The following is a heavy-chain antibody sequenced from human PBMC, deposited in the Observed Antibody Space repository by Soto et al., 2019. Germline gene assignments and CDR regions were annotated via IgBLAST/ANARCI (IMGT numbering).Heavy chain of an antibody. V-gene: IGHV3-33*01. Sequence: GGSLRLSCAASGFTFSSYGMHWVRQAPGKGLEWVAVIWYDGSNKYYADYVKGRFTISRDNSKNTLNMQMNSLRAEDTAVYYCARDGYCSGGSCYSVPVFDYWGQGT. CDR3: ARDGYCSGGSCYSVPVFDY. CDR1: GFTFSSYG. J-gene: IGHJ4*02. D-gene: IGHD2-15*01. CDR2: IWYDGSNK.